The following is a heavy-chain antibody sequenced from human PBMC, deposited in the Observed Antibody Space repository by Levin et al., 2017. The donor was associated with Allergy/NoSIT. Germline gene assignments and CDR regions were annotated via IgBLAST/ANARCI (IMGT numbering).Heavy chain of an antibody. V-gene: IGHV4-59*08. CDR3: ARQGLYHYDSSGEYYYGVDV. D-gene: IGHD3-22*01. Sequence: SETLSLTCSVSGGSISNSYWSWIRQPPGRGLEWIGYIHDSGSTNYNPSLKGRVTISVAMSKNQFSLKLSSVTAADTAVYFCARQGLYHYDSSGEYYYGVDVWGQGTTVTVSS. J-gene: IGHJ6*02. CDR1: GGSISNSY. CDR2: IHDSGST.